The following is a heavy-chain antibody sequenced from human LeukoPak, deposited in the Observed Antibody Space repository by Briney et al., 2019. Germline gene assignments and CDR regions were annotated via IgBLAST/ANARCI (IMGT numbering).Heavy chain of an antibody. Sequence: ASVKVSCKASGYTFTSYGISWVRQAPGQGLEWMGWISAYNGNTNYAQKLQGRVTITADESTSTAYMELSSLRSEDTAVYYCARGEGYCSSTSCYSRGLDPWGQGTLVTVSS. J-gene: IGHJ5*02. CDR2: ISAYNGNT. D-gene: IGHD2-2*01. CDR3: ARGEGYCSSTSCYSRGLDP. V-gene: IGHV1-18*01. CDR1: GYTFTSYG.